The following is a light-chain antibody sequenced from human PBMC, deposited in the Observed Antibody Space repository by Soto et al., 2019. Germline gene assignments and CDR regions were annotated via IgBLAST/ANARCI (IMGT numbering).Light chain of an antibody. CDR3: QNRMNWPLT. CDR1: QSVSSN. J-gene: IGKJ5*01. CDR2: GES. V-gene: IGKV3D-15*01. Sequence: EIVMTQSPATLSVSPGERATLSCRASQSVSSNLAWYQQKPGQAPRILIYGESSRAAGIPDRLSGSGSGTELNLTISRLEPEDFAVYYCQNRMNWPLTCGQGTRLEIK.